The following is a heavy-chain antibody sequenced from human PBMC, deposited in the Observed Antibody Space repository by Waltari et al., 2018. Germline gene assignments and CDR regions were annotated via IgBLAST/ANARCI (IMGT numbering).Heavy chain of an antibody. J-gene: IGHJ4*02. V-gene: IGHV1-24*01. CDR3: ATDAKNYGDYSVDY. Sequence: QVQLVQSGAEVKKPGASVKVSCKVSGYTLTELSMHWVRQAPGKGLEWMGGFEPEDGEPSYAQKFQGRVPMTEDTSTDTAYMELSSLRSEDTAVYYCATDAKNYGDYSVDYWGQGTLVTVSS. CDR2: FEPEDGEP. CDR1: GYTLTELS. D-gene: IGHD4-17*01.